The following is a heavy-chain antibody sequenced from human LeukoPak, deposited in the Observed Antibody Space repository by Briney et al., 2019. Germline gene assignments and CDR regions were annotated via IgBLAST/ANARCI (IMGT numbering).Heavy chain of an antibody. CDR2: IDPCDSYT. D-gene: IGHD1-1*01. CDR1: GYSFTSNW. V-gene: IGHV5-10-1*01. J-gene: IGHJ5*02. Sequence: GESLKISCKGSGYSFTSNWISWVRQMPGKGLEWMGRIDPCDSYTNYSPSFQGHVTISADKSISTAYLQWSSLKASDTAMYYCARQPEGTWFDPWGQGTLVTVSS. CDR3: ARQPEGTWFDP.